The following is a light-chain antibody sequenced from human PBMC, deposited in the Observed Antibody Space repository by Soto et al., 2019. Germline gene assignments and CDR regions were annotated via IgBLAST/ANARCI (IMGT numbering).Light chain of an antibody. CDR3: CSYAGSDTYVL. J-gene: IGLJ2*01. V-gene: IGLV2-11*01. Sequence: QSVLTQPRSVSGSPGQSVTISCTGTSSDVGDYNYVSWYQQHPDKAPKLMIYDASKRPSGVPDRFSGSKSGNTASLTISGLQPEDEADYYCCSYAGSDTYVLFGGGTKVTVL. CDR2: DAS. CDR1: SSDVGDYNY.